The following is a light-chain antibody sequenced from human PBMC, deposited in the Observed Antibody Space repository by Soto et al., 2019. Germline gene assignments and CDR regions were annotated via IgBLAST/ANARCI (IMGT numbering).Light chain of an antibody. J-gene: IGKJ5*01. Sequence: EIVLTQSPATLSLSPGERATLSCRASQSVSSYLAWYQQKPGQAPRLLIYDASNRATAIPARFSGSGSGTDFTHTSSSLEPEDVAVYYCQQRSDWVTFGQGTRPEIK. CDR3: QQRSDWVT. CDR1: QSVSSY. CDR2: DAS. V-gene: IGKV3-11*01.